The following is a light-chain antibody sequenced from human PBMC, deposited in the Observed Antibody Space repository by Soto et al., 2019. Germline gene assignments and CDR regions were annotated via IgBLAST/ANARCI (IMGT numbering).Light chain of an antibody. J-gene: IGLJ2*01. Sequence: QSVLTQPPSVSVAPGQRVTISCTGSCSNIGAGYDVHWYQQLPGTAPKLLIYGNSNRPSGVPDRFSGSKSGTSASLAITGLQAEYEADYYCQSYDSSLSGWVFGGGTKLTVL. CDR2: GNS. V-gene: IGLV1-40*01. CDR3: QSYDSSLSGWV. CDR1: CSNIGAGYD.